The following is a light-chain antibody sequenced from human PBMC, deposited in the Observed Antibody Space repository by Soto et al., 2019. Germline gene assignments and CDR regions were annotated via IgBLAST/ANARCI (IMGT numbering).Light chain of an antibody. CDR2: QDS. J-gene: IGLJ2*01. Sequence: SYELTQPPSVSVSPGQTASITCSGDKLGDKYACWYQQKPGQSPVLVIYQDSKRPSGIPERFSGSNSGNTATLTISGTQAMDEADYYCQAWDSSTVGFGGGTHLTVL. CDR1: KLGDKY. CDR3: QAWDSSTVG. V-gene: IGLV3-1*01.